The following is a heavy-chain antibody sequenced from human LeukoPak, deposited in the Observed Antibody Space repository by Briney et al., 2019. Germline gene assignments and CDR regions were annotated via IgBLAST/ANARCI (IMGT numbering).Heavy chain of an antibody. CDR3: ARDPGYVSFDY. CDR1: GYTFTSYG. V-gene: IGHV1-18*01. D-gene: IGHD1-1*01. Sequence: ASVKVSCKASGYTFTSYGISWVRQAPGQGLEWMGWISAYNGNTNYAQKLQGRVTMTTDTSTSIAYMDLRSLRSDDTAVYYCARDPGYVSFDYWGQGTLVTVSS. CDR2: ISAYNGNT. J-gene: IGHJ4*02.